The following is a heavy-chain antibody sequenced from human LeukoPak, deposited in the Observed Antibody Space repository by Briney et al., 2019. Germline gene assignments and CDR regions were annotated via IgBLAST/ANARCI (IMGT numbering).Heavy chain of an antibody. J-gene: IGHJ4*02. V-gene: IGHV3-33*01. CDR1: GFTFSSYG. D-gene: IGHD3-22*01. Sequence: PGGSLRLSCAASGFTFSSYGMHWVRQAPGRGLEWVAVIWYDGSNKYYADSVKGRFTISRDNSKNTLYLQMNSLRAEDTAVYYCAREKVDSSGYYQYFDYWGQGTLVTVSS. CDR3: AREKVDSSGYYQYFDY. CDR2: IWYDGSNK.